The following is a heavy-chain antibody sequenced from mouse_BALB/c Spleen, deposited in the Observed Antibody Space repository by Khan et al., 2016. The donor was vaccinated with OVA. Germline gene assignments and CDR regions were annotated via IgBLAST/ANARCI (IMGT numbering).Heavy chain of an antibody. CDR2: TNPTNGRT. CDR3: ERMKKIVATYLDY. V-gene: IGHV1S81*02. Sequence: QVQLQQSGAELVKAGASVKMSCKASGYTFTSYWMHWVKQRLGQGLEWFAETNPTNGRTYYNEKFKSKATLTVDKSSSTAYMLLSGPTFEDSAVYYCERMKKIVATYLDYWGQGTTLTVSS. D-gene: IGHD1-1*01. CDR1: GYTFTSYW. J-gene: IGHJ2*01.